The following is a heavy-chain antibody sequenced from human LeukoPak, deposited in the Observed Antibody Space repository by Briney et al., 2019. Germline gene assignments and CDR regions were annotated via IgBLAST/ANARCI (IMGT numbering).Heavy chain of an antibody. V-gene: IGHV4-39*01. J-gene: IGHJ4*02. CDR1: GGFISSSSYY. CDR2: IYYSGST. CDR3: ARHFRASRIAAAVNY. Sequence: SETLSLTCTVSGGFISSSSYYWGWIRQPPGKGLEWIGSIYYSGSTYYNPSLKSRVTISVDTSKNQFSLKLSSVTAADTAVYYCARHFRASRIAAAVNYWGQGTLVTVSS. D-gene: IGHD6-13*01.